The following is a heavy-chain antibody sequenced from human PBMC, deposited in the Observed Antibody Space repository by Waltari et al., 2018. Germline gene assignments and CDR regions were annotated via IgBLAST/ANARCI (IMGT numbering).Heavy chain of an antibody. V-gene: IGHV3-23*01. D-gene: IGHD3-10*01. CDR3: VKDRGLDY. CDR2: ISASGGA. J-gene: IGHJ4*02. Sequence: EVQLLESGGGLVQPGGSLRLSCAASGIPFNNYGMYWVRQAPGKGLEWVSAISASGGAYYADSVKGRFTISRDNSRNTLYLQMNSLRAEDTALYYCVKDRGLDYWGQGTLVTVSS. CDR1: GIPFNNYG.